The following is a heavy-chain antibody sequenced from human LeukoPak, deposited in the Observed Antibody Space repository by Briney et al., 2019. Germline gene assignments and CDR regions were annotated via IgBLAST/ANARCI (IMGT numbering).Heavy chain of an antibody. CDR2: IYYSGST. J-gene: IGHJ5*02. V-gene: IGHV4-30-4*08. CDR3: ASSLGYCSSTSCYTYWFDP. D-gene: IGHD2-2*02. Sequence: PSETLSLTCTVSGGSISSGDYYWSWIRQPPGKGLEWIGYIYYSGSTYYNPSLKSRVTISVDTSKNQFSLKLSSVTAADTAVYYCASSLGYCSSTSCYTYWFDPWGQGTLVTVSS. CDR1: GGSISSGDYY.